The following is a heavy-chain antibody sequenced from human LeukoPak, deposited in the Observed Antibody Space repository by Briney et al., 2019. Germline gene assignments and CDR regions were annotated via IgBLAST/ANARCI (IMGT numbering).Heavy chain of an antibody. D-gene: IGHD2-15*01. J-gene: IGHJ5*02. CDR3: AKAGGDIVVVVAALPYNWFDP. Sequence: GGSLRLSCAASGFTFSSYAMSWVRQAPGKGLEWVSAISGSGGSTYYADSVKGRFTISRDNSKNTLYLQMNSLRAEDTAVYYCAKAGGDIVVVVAALPYNWFDPWGQGTLVTVSS. CDR2: ISGSGGST. V-gene: IGHV3-23*01. CDR1: GFTFSSYA.